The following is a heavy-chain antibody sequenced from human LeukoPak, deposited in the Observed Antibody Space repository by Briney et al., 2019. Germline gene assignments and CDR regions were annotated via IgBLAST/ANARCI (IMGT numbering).Heavy chain of an antibody. CDR1: GFTFSSYA. J-gene: IGHJ4*02. CDR3: AREAVHDYGVNAGDY. CDR2: ISYDGSNK. D-gene: IGHD4-17*01. V-gene: IGHV3-30-3*01. Sequence: GGSLRLSCAASGFTFSSYAMHWVRQAPGKGLEWVAVISYDGSNKYYADSVKGRFTISRDNSKNTLYLQMNSPRAEDTAVYYCAREAVHDYGVNAGDYWGQGTLVTVSS.